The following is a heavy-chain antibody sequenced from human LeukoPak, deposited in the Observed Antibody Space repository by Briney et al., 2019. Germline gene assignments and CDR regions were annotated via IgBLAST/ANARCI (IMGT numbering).Heavy chain of an antibody. D-gene: IGHD6-13*01. Sequence: PGRPLRLSCAASGFTFSHYAMHWARQAPGKGLEWVAVISYGGSTKYHADSVKGRFTISRDNSKNTLYLQMSSLRPEDTAVYYCARTPGDSSSWYSDSWGHGTLVTVSS. V-gene: IGHV3-30-3*01. J-gene: IGHJ4*01. CDR2: ISYGGSTK. CDR1: GFTFSHYA. CDR3: ARTPGDSSSWYSDS.